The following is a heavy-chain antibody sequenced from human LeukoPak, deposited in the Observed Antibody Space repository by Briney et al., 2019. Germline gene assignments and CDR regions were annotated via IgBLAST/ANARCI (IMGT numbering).Heavy chain of an antibody. V-gene: IGHV4-4*02. CDR3: ARGFLTVLTDLHIDY. J-gene: IGHJ4*02. Sequence: SGTLSLTCTVSGGSISSSHWWTWVRQPPGKGLEWIGEIHHSGSTKDSPSLRSRVTISLDKSKNQFSLNLTSVTAADTAVYYCARGFLTVLTDLHIDYWGQGTLVTVSS. D-gene: IGHD4-11*01. CDR2: IHHSGST. CDR1: GGSISSSHW.